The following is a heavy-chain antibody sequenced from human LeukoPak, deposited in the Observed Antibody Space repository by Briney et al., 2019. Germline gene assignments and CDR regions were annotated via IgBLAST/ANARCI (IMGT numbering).Heavy chain of an antibody. V-gene: IGHV3-33*01. J-gene: IGHJ6*02. CDR3: ARDLRVGGPAAMPEDYYYYGMDV. CDR2: ICYDGSSK. CDR1: GFTFSSYG. D-gene: IGHD2-2*01. Sequence: GGSLRLSCAASGFTFSSYGMHWVRQAPGKGLEWVAVICYDGSSKYYADSVKGRFTISRDNSKNTLYLQMNSLRAEDTAVYYCARDLRVGGPAAMPEDYYYYGMDVWGQGTTVTVSS.